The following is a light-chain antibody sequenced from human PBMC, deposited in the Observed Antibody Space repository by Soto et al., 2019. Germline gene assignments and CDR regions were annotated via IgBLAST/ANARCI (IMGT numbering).Light chain of an antibody. CDR1: SSNIGRSY. CDR3: AAWDDCLSGVV. Sequence: QSVLTQPPSASGTPGQRVTISCSGSSSNIGRSYVFWYKQLPGTAPRLLIYRNNQRPSGVPDRFAGSKSGTGASLAISGLRSDDEAVYYCAAWDDCLSGVVFGGVTKLTVL. V-gene: IGLV1-47*01. CDR2: RNN. J-gene: IGLJ2*01.